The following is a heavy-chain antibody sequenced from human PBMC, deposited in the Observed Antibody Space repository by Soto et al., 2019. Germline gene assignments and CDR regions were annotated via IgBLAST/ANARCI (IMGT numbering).Heavy chain of an antibody. CDR3: AKGHRAHYDSSGYSYYFDY. D-gene: IGHD3-22*01. V-gene: IGHV3-11*05. J-gene: IGHJ4*02. CDR1: GFTFSDYY. CDR2: ISSSSSYT. Sequence: GGSLRLSCAASGFTFSDYYMSWIRQAPGKGLEWVSYISSSSSYTNYADSMKGRYTISRDNAKNTLYLQMNSLRADDTAVYYCAKGHRAHYDSSGYSYYFDYWGQGTLVTVSS.